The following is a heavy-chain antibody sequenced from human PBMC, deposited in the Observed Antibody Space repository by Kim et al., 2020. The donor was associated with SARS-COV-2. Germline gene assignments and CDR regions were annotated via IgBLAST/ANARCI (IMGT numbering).Heavy chain of an antibody. D-gene: IGHD3-9*01. CDR3: ARGTVGYDILTGYPFPPSNYYYYYGMDV. V-gene: IGHV4-59*01. CDR1: GGSISSYY. Sequence: SETLSLTCTVSGGSISSYYWSWIRQPPGKGLEWIGYIYYSGSTNYNPSLKSRVTISVDTSKNQFSLKLSSVTAADTAVYYCARGTVGYDILTGYPFPPSNYYYYYGMDVWGQGTTVTVSS. CDR2: IYYSGST. J-gene: IGHJ6*02.